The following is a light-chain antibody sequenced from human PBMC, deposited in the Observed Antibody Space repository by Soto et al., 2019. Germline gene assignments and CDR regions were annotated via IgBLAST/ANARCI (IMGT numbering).Light chain of an antibody. V-gene: IGLV2-18*02. CDR2: EVR. CDR3: SSYTSSTTVV. CDR1: SSDVGGYNR. J-gene: IGLJ2*01. Sequence: QSVLTQPPSVSGSPGQSVTISCTGTSSDVGGYNRVSWYQHPPGTAPKLKIYEVRSRPSGVPDRFSGSKSDNTASLTISGLQAEDEADYYCSSYTSSTTVVFGGGTKLTVL.